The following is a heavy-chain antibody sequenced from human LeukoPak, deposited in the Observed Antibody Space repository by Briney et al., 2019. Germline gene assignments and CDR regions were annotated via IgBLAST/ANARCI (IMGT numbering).Heavy chain of an antibody. V-gene: IGHV3-74*01. CDR1: GFTFSSYG. D-gene: IGHD2-21*01. J-gene: IGHJ4*02. CDR2: INSDGSST. CDR3: ARGGFGIVVVSAIDY. Sequence: GRSLRLSCAASGFTFSSYGMHWVRQAPGKGLVWVSRINSDGSSTTYADSVKGRFTMSRDNAKNTLYLQMNSLRAEDTAVYYCARGGFGIVVVSAIDYWGQGTLVTVSS.